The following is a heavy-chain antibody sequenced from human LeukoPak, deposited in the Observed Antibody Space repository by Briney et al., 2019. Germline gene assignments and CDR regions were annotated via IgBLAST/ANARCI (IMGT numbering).Heavy chain of an antibody. CDR1: GLTFRDNN. D-gene: IGHD4-17*01. J-gene: IGHJ4*02. CDR3: ARDPDYGDPE. CDR2: ITSSGSIT. V-gene: IGHV3-11*01. Sequence: PGGSLRLSCTPSGLTFRDNNISCFPLSQGKGLEWLSYITSSGSITDYADSVKGRFTISRDNAKNTMFLQMNSLRPEDTAVYYCARDPDYGDPEWGQGTLVTVSS.